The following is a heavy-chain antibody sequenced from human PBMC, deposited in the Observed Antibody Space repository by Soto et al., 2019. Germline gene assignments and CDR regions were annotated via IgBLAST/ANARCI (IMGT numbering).Heavy chain of an antibody. CDR2: ISNAGLNI. CDR1: GDSISSVA. J-gene: IGHJ4*02. CDR3: AREARGDYVGY. Sequence: LSLTCSVSGDSISSVAHYWAWVRQAPGKGLECVAAISNAGLNIHFADSVKGRFTISRDNSKNTLYLQMNSLRPEDTAVYYCAREARGDYVGYWGQGTLVTVSS. V-gene: IGHV3-30-3*01. D-gene: IGHD4-17*01.